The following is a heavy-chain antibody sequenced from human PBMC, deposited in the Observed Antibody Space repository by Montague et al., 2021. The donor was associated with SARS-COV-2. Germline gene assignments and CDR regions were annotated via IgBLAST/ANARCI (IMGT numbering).Heavy chain of an antibody. CDR2: IWYDGSNK. Sequence: SLRLSCAASGFTFSSYGMHWVRQAPGKGLEWVAVIWYDGSNKYYADSVKGRFTISRDNSKNTLYLQMNSLRAEDTAVYYCARDGFGELSSYYYYGMDVWGQGTTVTVSS. D-gene: IGHD3-10*01. CDR1: GFTFSSYG. V-gene: IGHV3-33*01. J-gene: IGHJ6*02. CDR3: ARDGFGELSSYYYYGMDV.